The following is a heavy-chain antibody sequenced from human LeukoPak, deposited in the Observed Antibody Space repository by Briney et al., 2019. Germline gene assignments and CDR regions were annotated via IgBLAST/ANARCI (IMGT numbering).Heavy chain of an antibody. CDR1: GGTFSSYT. D-gene: IGHD6-13*01. CDR2: IIPILGIA. J-gene: IGHJ4*02. Sequence: SVKVSCKASGGTFSSYTISWVRQAPGQGLEWMGRIIPILGIANYAQKFQGRVTITADKPTSTAYMELSSLRSEDTAVYYCAMVVRYSSSWEDNWGQGTLVTVSS. V-gene: IGHV1-69*02. CDR3: AMVVRYSSSWEDN.